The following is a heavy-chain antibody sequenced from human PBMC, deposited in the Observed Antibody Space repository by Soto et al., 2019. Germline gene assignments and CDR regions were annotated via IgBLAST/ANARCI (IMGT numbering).Heavy chain of an antibody. D-gene: IGHD2-15*01. J-gene: IGHJ4*02. Sequence: EVQLVESGGGLVQPGGSRSLSCAAPGFTLSIYGMNWVRQAPGKGLEWVSFISSGSSTIYYAESVKGRFTISRDNVKNSLYLQMNSLRVEDTAVYYCARDLGRGYWDYWGQGTLVTVSS. V-gene: IGHV3-48*01. CDR3: ARDLGRGYWDY. CDR1: GFTLSIYG. CDR2: ISSGSSTI.